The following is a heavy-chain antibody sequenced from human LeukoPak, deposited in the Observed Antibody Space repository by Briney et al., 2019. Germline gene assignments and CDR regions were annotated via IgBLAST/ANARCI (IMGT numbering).Heavy chain of an antibody. D-gene: IGHD5-18*01. Sequence: ASVKVSCKASGYTFTSYGISWVRQAPGQGLKWMGWISAYNGNTNYAQKLQGRVTMTTDTSTSTAYMELRSLRSDDTAVYYCARYSYGYPYYYGMDVWSQGTTVTVSS. CDR3: ARYSYGYPYYYGMDV. CDR2: ISAYNGNT. J-gene: IGHJ6*02. V-gene: IGHV1-18*01. CDR1: GYTFTSYG.